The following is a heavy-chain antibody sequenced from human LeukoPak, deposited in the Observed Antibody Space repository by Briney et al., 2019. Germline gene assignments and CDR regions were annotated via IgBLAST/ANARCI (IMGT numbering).Heavy chain of an antibody. D-gene: IGHD2-15*01. Sequence: PGGSLRLSCAASGFTFSSYSMNWVRQAPGKGLEWVSYISSSSSTIYYADSVKGRFTISRDNAKNSLYLQMNSLGAEDTAVYYCARALRIAVVDYWGQGTLVTVSS. J-gene: IGHJ4*02. CDR1: GFTFSSYS. V-gene: IGHV3-48*01. CDR2: ISSSSSTI. CDR3: ARALRIAVVDY.